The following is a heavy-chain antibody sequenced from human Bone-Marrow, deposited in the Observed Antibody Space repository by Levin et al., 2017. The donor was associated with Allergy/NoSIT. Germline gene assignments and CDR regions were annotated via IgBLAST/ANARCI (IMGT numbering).Heavy chain of an antibody. CDR3: ARSMVWGWFDP. V-gene: IGHV3-48*04. Sequence: PGGSLRLSCAASGFTFTSYGINWVRQAPGKGLEWISYISTNNVTVYYADSVKGRFTVSRDNARESVHLQMNSLRVEDTGIYFCARSMVWGWFDPWGQGTLVSVSS. CDR1: GFTFTSYG. CDR2: ISTNNVTV. D-gene: IGHD7-27*01. J-gene: IGHJ5*02.